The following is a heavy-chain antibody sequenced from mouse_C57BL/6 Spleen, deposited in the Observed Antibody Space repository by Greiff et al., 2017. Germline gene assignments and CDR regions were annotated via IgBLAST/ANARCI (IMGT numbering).Heavy chain of an antibody. CDR1: GYTFTSYW. J-gene: IGHJ1*03. Sequence: QVQLKQPGAELVKPGASVQMSCKASGYTFTSYWITWVKQRPGQGLEWIGDIYPGSGSTNYNEKFKSKATLTVDTSSSTAYMQLSSLTSEDSAVYYCASYDGYYGGYFDVWGTGTTVTVYS. D-gene: IGHD2-3*01. CDR3: ASYDGYYGGYFDV. V-gene: IGHV1-55*01. CDR2: IYPGSGST.